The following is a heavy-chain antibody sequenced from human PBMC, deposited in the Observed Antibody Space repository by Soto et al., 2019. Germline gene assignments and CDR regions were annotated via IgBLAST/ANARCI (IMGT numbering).Heavy chain of an antibody. J-gene: IGHJ6*03. Sequence: ASETLSLTCTVSGGSIRSSSYYWGWIRQPPGKGLEWIGYIYYSGSTNYNPPLKSRVTISVDTSKNQFSLKLSSVTAADTAVYYCARGSGLRRDYYYYYMDVWGKGTTVTSP. CDR2: IYYSGST. CDR3: ARGSGLRRDYYYYYMDV. CDR1: GGSIRSSSYY. V-gene: IGHV4-61*05. D-gene: IGHD3-10*01.